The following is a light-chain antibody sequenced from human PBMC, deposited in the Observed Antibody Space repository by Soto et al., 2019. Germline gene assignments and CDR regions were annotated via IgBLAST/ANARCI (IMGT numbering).Light chain of an antibody. CDR3: QQLRSYPST. CDR2: APS. V-gene: IGKV1-9*01. J-gene: IGKJ4*01. CDR1: QGISSY. Sequence: DIQLTQSPSFLSASVGDRVTITCRTSQGISSYLAWYQQKVGKAPKLLIYAPSTLQSGVPSRFSGSGSGTEFTLTISSLHPEDFATYYCQQLRSYPSTFGGGTKVDI.